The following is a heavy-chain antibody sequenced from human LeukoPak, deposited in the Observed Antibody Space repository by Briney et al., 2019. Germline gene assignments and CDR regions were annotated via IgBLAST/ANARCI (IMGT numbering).Heavy chain of an antibody. CDR1: GFTFSSYA. CDR2: ISYGGSNK. CDR3: ARGGAIQLWFKYYFDY. V-gene: IGHV3-30-3*01. D-gene: IGHD5-18*01. Sequence: GGSLRLSCAASGFTFSSYAMHWVRQAPGKGLEWVAVISYGGSNKYYADSVKGRFTISRDNSKNTLYLQMNSLRAEDTAVYYCARGGAIQLWFKYYFDYWGQGTLVTVSS. J-gene: IGHJ4*02.